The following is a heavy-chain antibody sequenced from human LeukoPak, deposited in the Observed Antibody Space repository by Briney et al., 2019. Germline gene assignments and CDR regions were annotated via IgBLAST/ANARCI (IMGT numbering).Heavy chain of an antibody. D-gene: IGHD6-13*01. CDR2: IYYSGST. Sequence: PSETLSLTCTVSGGSISSGGYYWSWIRQHPGKGLEWIGYIYYSGSTYYNPSLKSRVTISVDTSKNQFSLKLSSVTAADTAVYYCARDAPYSSRGIDYWGQGTLVTVSS. V-gene: IGHV4-31*03. J-gene: IGHJ4*02. CDR3: ARDAPYSSRGIDY. CDR1: GGSISSGGYY.